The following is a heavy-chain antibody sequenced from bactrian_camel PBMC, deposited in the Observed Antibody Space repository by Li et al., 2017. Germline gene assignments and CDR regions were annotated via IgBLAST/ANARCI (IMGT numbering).Heavy chain of an antibody. V-gene: IGHV3S6*01. CDR1: GYSVGTKC. Sequence: QVQLVESGGGSVAPGGSLRLSCVASGYSVGTKCLGWFRQAAGKEREWVTGINVASDTTYADSVKGRFTISRDNAKNTLYLQMNSLRPEDTGVYTCAAVRYGVTWYPLCRARSADFGYWGQGTQVTVS. CDR3: AAVRYGVTWYPLCRARSADFGY. CDR2: INVASDT. J-gene: IGHJ6*01. D-gene: IGHD6*01.